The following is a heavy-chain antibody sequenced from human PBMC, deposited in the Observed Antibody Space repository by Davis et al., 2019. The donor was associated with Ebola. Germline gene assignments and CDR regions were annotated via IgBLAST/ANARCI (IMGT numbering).Heavy chain of an antibody. J-gene: IGHJ6*02. CDR2: ISYDGSNK. CDR3: ARDLGWNYYYGMDV. D-gene: IGHD6-19*01. Sequence: GESLKISCAASGFTFSSYAMHWVRQAPGKGLEWVAVISYDGSNKYYADSVKGRFTISRDNSKNTLYLQMNSLRAEDTAVYYCARDLGWNYYYGMDVWGQGTTVTVSS. V-gene: IGHV3-30-3*01. CDR1: GFTFSSYA.